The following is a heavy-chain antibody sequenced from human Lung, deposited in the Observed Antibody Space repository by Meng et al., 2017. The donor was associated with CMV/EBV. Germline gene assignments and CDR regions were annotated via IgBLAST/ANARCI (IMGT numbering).Heavy chain of an antibody. Sequence: SLKISCAASGSTFSHYKMNWVRQAPGKGLEWVSYISRSDNTKDYADSVKGRFTISRDNAKNSLYLHMNSLRADDTAVYYCARSDSYGDFDSWGQGTLVTVSS. CDR3: ARSDSYGDFDS. V-gene: IGHV3-48*03. CDR2: ISRSDNTK. D-gene: IGHD5-18*01. CDR1: GSTFSHYK. J-gene: IGHJ4*02.